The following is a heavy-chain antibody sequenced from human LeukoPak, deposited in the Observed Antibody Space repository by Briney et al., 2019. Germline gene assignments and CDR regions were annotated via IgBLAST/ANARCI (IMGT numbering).Heavy chain of an antibody. Sequence: HPGGSLRLSCAASGFTFSNYAMSWVRQAPGKGLEWVSAISGSGGSTYYADSVKGRFTISRDNSKNTLYLQMNSLRAEDTAVYYCAKESGSYWATYYGMDVWGQGTTVTVSS. D-gene: IGHD3-10*01. CDR2: ISGSGGST. V-gene: IGHV3-23*01. CDR3: AKESGSYWATYYGMDV. J-gene: IGHJ6*02. CDR1: GFTFSNYA.